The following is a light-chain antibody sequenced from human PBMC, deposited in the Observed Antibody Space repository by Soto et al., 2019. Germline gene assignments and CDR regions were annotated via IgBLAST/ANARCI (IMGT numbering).Light chain of an antibody. V-gene: IGLV2-14*01. Sequence: QSALTQPASVSGSPGQSITISCTGTSSDVGGYNYVSWYQQHPGKAPKLMIYEVRNRPSGFSNRFSGSKSGNTASLTISGLQAEDEADYYCSSYTSSSTLVVFGGGTKVTVL. CDR2: EVR. J-gene: IGLJ2*01. CDR1: SSDVGGYNY. CDR3: SSYTSSSTLVV.